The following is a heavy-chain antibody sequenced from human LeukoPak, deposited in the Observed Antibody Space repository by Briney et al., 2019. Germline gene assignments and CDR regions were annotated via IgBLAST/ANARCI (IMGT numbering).Heavy chain of an antibody. CDR3: ATSQWLHDY. CDR1: GGSISGSSYY. V-gene: IGHV4-39*01. Sequence: SETLSLTCTVSGGSISGSSYYWVWIRQPPGKGLEWIGSNYYSGSTYYNPSLKSRVTISVDTSKNQFTLKLSSVTAADTAVYYSATSQWLHDYWGQGTLGTVSS. J-gene: IGHJ4*02. CDR2: NYYSGST. D-gene: IGHD5-12*01.